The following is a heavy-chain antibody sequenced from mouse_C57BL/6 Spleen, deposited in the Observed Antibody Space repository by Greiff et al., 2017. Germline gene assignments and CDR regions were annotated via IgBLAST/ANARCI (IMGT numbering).Heavy chain of an antibody. CDR1: GYTFTSYW. D-gene: IGHD1-1*01. V-gene: IGHV1-69*01. CDR3: ARKDYYGSRGYFDV. J-gene: IGHJ1*03. Sequence: VQLQQPGAELVMPGASVKLSCKASGYTFTSYWMHWVKQRPGQGLEWIGEIDPSDSYTNYNQKFKGKSTLTVDKSSSTAYMQLSSLTSEDSAVYYCARKDYYGSRGYFDVWGTGTTVTVAS. CDR2: IDPSDSYT.